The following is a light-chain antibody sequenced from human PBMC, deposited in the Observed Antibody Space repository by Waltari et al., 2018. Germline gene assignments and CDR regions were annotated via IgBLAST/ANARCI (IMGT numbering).Light chain of an antibody. CDR2: DTS. CDR3: QQRSNWPAVFT. CDR1: QSVSSY. Sequence: TQSPSSLSASVGDRVTLSCRASQSVSSYLAWYQQKPGQAPRLIIYDTSNRATGIPARFSGSGSGTDFTLTISSLEPEDFAVYYCQQRSNWPAVFTFGPGTKVDIK. V-gene: IGKV3-11*01. J-gene: IGKJ3*01.